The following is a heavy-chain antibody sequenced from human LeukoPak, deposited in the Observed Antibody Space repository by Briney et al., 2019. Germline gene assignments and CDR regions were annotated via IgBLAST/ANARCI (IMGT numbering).Heavy chain of an antibody. CDR3: ARERLLTGYSIGWFDS. CDR2: VYSTGST. Sequence: SETLSCTCTVSGDSINTYYWSWIRQPPGKRLEWIGYVYSTGSTNYNPSLKSRVTISVDTPKNQFSLKVNSVTAADTAVYYCARERLLTGYSIGWFDSWGQGTLVTVSS. CDR1: GDSINTYY. J-gene: IGHJ5*01. D-gene: IGHD1-26*01. V-gene: IGHV4-59*01.